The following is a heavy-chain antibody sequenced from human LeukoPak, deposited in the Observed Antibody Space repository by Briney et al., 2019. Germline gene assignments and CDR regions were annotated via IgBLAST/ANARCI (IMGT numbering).Heavy chain of an antibody. CDR2: ISYDGSNK. J-gene: IGHJ3*02. D-gene: IGHD6-19*01. CDR3: AKVPDSSDWAYAFDI. Sequence: GGSLRLSCAASGFTFSSYGMHWVRQAPGKGLEWVAVISYDGSNKYYADSVKGRFTISRDNSKNTLYLQMNSLRAEDTAVYYCAKVPDSSDWAYAFDIWGQGTMVTVSS. V-gene: IGHV3-30*18. CDR1: GFTFSSYG.